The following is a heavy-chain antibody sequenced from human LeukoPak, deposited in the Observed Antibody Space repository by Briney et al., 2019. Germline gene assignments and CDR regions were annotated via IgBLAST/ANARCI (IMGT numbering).Heavy chain of an antibody. J-gene: IGHJ4*02. CDR1: GFTFDTYA. CDR2: INANGIGT. D-gene: IGHD5/OR15-5a*01. Sequence: QAGRSLRLSCAASGFTFDTYAMSWVRQAPGKGLEWVSAINANGIGTFHADSVKGRFTISRDNSKHTLFLQMSSLRAEDTALYYCAKHPVSGNFDYWGQGALVTVSS. CDR3: AKHPVSGNFDY. V-gene: IGHV3-23*01.